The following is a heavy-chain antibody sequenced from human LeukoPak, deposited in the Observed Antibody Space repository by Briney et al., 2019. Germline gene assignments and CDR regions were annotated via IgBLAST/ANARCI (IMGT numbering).Heavy chain of an antibody. CDR2: FDPEDGET. D-gene: IGHD2-15*01. Sequence: ASVKVSCKVSGYTLTELSMHWVRQAPGKGLEWMGGFDPEDGETICAQKFQGRVTMTEDTSTDTAYMELSSLRSEDTAVYYCATWRCSGGSCYSLPYYYGMDVWGQGTTVTVSS. CDR1: GYTLTELS. CDR3: ATWRCSGGSCYSLPYYYGMDV. V-gene: IGHV1-24*01. J-gene: IGHJ6*02.